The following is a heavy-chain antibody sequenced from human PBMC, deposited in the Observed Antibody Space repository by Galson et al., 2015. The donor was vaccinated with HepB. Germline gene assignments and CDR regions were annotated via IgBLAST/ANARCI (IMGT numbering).Heavy chain of an antibody. CDR3: AREGYSSSWYDYYGMDV. CDR2: ISYDGSNK. Sequence: SLRLSCAASGFTFSSYAMHWVRQAPGKGLEWVAVISYDGSNKYYADSVKGRFTISRDNSKNTLYLQMNSLRAEDTAVYYCAREGYSSSWYDYYGMDVWGQGTTVTVSS. V-gene: IGHV3-30-3*01. J-gene: IGHJ6*02. CDR1: GFTFSSYA. D-gene: IGHD6-13*01.